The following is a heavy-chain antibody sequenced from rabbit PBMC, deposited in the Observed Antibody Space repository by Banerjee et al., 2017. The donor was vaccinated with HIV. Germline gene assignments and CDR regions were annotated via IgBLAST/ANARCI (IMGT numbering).Heavy chain of an antibody. V-gene: IGHV1S45*01. CDR2: IYAGSSGAT. CDR3: ARGPAFYGL. CDR1: GLDFSGSNW. Sequence: QEQLVESGGGLVQPGASLTLTCKASGLDFSGSNWICWVRQAPGKGLEWIACIYAGSSGATYYATWAKGRFTISKTSSTTVTLQMTSLTAADTATYFCARGPAFYGLWGQGTLVTVS. J-gene: IGHJ6*01. D-gene: IGHD3-1*01.